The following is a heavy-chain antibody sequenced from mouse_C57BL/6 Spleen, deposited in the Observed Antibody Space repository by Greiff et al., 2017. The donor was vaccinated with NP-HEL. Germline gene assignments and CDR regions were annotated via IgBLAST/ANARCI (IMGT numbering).Heavy chain of an antibody. CDR2: IRNKANGYTT. Sequence: EVQRVESGGGLVQPGGSLSLSCAASGFTFTDYYMSWVRQPPGKALEWLGFIRNKANGYTTEYSASVKGRFTISRDNSQRILYLQMNALRAEDSATYYCARSYYGSSPAWFAYWGQGTLVTVSA. CDR3: ARSYYGSSPAWFAY. CDR1: GFTFTDYY. V-gene: IGHV7-3*01. J-gene: IGHJ3*01. D-gene: IGHD1-1*01.